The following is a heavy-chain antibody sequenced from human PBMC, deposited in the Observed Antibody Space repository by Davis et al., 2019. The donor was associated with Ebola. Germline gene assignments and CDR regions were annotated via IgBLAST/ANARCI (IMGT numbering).Heavy chain of an antibody. CDR2: IYYSGST. CDR1: GGSISSSSYY. D-gene: IGHD3-16*01. CDR3: ALGGDRDWFDP. Sequence: MPSETLSLTCTVSGGSISSSSYYWGWIRQPPGKGLEWIGSIYYSGSTYYNPSLKSRVTISVDTSKNQFSLKLSSVTAADTAVYYCALGGDRDWFDPWGQGTLVTVSS. J-gene: IGHJ5*02. V-gene: IGHV4-39*01.